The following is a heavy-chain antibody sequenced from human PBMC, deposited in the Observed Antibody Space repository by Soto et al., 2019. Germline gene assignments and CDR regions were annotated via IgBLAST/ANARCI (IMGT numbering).Heavy chain of an antibody. Sequence: SVKVSCKASGYTFTTYAMHWVRQAPGQRLEWMGGIIPIFGTANYAQKFQGRVTITADESTSTAYMELSSLRSEDTAVYYCARPTRYYYDSSGQSAWFDPWGQGTLVTVSS. CDR3: ARPTRYYYDSSGQSAWFDP. V-gene: IGHV1-69*13. CDR1: GYTFTTYA. D-gene: IGHD3-22*01. J-gene: IGHJ5*02. CDR2: IIPIFGTA.